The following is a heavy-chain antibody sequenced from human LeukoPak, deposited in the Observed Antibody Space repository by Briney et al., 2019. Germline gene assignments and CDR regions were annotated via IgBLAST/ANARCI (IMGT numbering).Heavy chain of an antibody. V-gene: IGHV3-74*01. CDR2: INTDGNIT. J-gene: IGHJ4*02. Sequence: GGSLRLSCAASGITVSTFWMHWVRQAPGEGLVWVSLINTDGNITNYPDSVGGRITISRDTAKKMLYLQMNDLRAEDTAVYYCVTDRSSDSAFGDWGQGTLVTVSS. D-gene: IGHD3-16*01. CDR3: VTDRSSDSAFGD. CDR1: GITVSTFW.